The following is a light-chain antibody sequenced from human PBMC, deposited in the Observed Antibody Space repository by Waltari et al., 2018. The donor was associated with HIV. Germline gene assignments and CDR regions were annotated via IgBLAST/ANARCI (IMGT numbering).Light chain of an antibody. CDR3: LQTYTNPRT. CDR2: GAS. Sequence: DTEMTQSPSSLSASVGDRVTITCRASDLISNYLSWYQQTPGKAPKLLLYGASSLHSGAPARFSGSQSGTDFTLTISGLQPEDSASYYCLQTYTNPRTFGQGTKVEVK. CDR1: DLISNY. V-gene: IGKV1-39*01. J-gene: IGKJ1*01.